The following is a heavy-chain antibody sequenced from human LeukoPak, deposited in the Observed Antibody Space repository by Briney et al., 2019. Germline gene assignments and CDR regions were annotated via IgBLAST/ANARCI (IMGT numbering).Heavy chain of an antibody. CDR2: IYHSGST. V-gene: IGHV4-30-2*01. D-gene: IGHD6-19*01. CDR3: ARGDSSGWHPSSVEAFDI. CDR1: GASISSGGYS. Sequence: SETLSLTCAVSGASISSGGYSWSWLRQPPGKGLEWIGYIYHSGSTYYNPSLKSRVTISVDRSKNQFSLKLSSVTAADTAVYYCARGDSSGWHPSSVEAFDIWGQGTMVTVSS. J-gene: IGHJ3*02.